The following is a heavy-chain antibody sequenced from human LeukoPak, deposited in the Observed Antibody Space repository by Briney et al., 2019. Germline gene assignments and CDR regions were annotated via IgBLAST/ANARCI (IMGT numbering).Heavy chain of an antibody. Sequence: GGSLRLSCADSGFTFSSYGMTWVRQAPGKGLEWVGFIRSNLYGGTPEYAASVKGRFTISRDDSNSIAYLEMDSLKTDDTAVYYCTRDQTPYYWGQGTLVTVSS. CDR2: IRSNLYGGTP. J-gene: IGHJ4*02. CDR1: GFTFSSYG. CDR3: TRDQTPYY. V-gene: IGHV3-49*04.